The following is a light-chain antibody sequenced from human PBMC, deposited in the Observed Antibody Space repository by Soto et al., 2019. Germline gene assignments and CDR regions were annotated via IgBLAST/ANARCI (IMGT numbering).Light chain of an antibody. V-gene: IGLV1-51*01. J-gene: IGLJ2*01. CDR3: GPWDSSLSAGV. CDR1: SSNIGNNY. Sequence: QSVLTQPPSVSAAPGQKVTISCSGISSNIGNNYVSWYQQLPGTAPKLLIYDNNKRPSGIPDRFSGSKSGTSATLGITGLQTGDEADYYCGPWDSSLSAGVFGGGTKVTVL. CDR2: DNN.